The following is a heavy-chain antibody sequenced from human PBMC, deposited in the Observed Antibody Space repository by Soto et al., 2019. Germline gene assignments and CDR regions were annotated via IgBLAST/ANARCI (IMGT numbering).Heavy chain of an antibody. CDR1: GGSISSGGYS. J-gene: IGHJ3*02. CDR3: ARADGSGWGAFDI. CDR2: IYHSGST. D-gene: IGHD3-10*01. Sequence: QLQLQESGSGLVKPSQTLSLTCAVSGGSISSGGYSWSWIRQPPGKGLEWIGYIYHSGSTYYTPSLKSRVTISVDRSKTQFSLKLSSVTAADTAVYYCARADGSGWGAFDIWGQGTMVTVSS. V-gene: IGHV4-30-2*01.